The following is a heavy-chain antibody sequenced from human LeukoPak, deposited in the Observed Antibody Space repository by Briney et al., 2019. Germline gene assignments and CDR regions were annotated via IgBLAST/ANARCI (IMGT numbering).Heavy chain of an antibody. CDR2: IHHSGST. CDR3: ARGSVGLAAAGTFDY. Sequence: SETLSLTCAVYGGSISGYYWSWIRQPPGKGLEWIAEIHHSGSTKYNPSLKSRGAISVDTSKNQFSLKLASVTAADTAVYYCARGSVGLAAAGTFDYWGQGTLVSASS. J-gene: IGHJ4*02. CDR1: GGSISGYY. V-gene: IGHV4-34*01. D-gene: IGHD6-13*01.